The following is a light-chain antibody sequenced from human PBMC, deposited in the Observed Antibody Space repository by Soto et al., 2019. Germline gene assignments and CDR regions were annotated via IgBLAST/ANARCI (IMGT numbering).Light chain of an antibody. CDR2: AAF. J-gene: IGKJ2*03. Sequence: IQMTQSPSSVSASIGDRVTLTCRASQDVRTWLAWYQQKPGRVPKLLIHAAFRLQSGVPSRFSGSGYGTDFTLTISHLQPGDLGTYYSQQVNDMPLSFGHGTK. CDR3: QQVNDMPLS. V-gene: IGKV1-12*01. CDR1: QDVRTW.